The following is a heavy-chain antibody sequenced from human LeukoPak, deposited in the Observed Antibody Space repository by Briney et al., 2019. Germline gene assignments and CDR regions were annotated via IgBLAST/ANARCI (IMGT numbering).Heavy chain of an antibody. CDR1: GFTFSSYA. V-gene: IGHV3-23*01. J-gene: IGHJ4*02. Sequence: HPGGSLRLSCAASGFTFSSYAMSWVRQAPGKGLEWVSAISGSGGSTYYADSVKGRFTISRDNSKNTLYLQMNSLRAEDTAVYYCARGHYDILTGLDFDYWGQGTLVTVSS. CDR3: ARGHYDILTGLDFDY. CDR2: ISGSGGST. D-gene: IGHD3-9*01.